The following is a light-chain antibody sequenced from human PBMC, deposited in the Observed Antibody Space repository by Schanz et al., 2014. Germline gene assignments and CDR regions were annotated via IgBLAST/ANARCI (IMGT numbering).Light chain of an antibody. V-gene: IGLV2-14*01. CDR3: QSYDSSLSSLV. Sequence: QSALTQPASVSGSPGQSITISCTGTSSDVGGHNYVSWYQQHPGKAPKLMIYAVTDRPSGVSNRFSRSKSGTSASLAITGLQAEDEADYYCQSYDSSLSSLVLGGGTKLTVL. J-gene: IGLJ3*02. CDR2: AVT. CDR1: SSDVGGHNY.